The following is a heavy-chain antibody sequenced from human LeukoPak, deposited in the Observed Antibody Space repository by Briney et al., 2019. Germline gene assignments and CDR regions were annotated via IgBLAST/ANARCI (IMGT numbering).Heavy chain of an antibody. CDR1: GFSISDYY. CDR2: ITSGGAST. CDR3: TRQRRGTYYAFDS. J-gene: IGHJ4*02. Sequence: GGSLRLSCDASGFSISDYYMSWIRQSPGKGLEWISYITSGGASTNYADSVKGRFTISRDKAKNSVALQLNSLRAEDTAVYYCTRQRRGTYYAFDSWGQGTLVTVFS. V-gene: IGHV3-11*01. D-gene: IGHD3-16*01.